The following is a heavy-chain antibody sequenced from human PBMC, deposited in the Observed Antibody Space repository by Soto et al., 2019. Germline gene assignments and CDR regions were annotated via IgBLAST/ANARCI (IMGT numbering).Heavy chain of an antibody. V-gene: IGHV4-34*01. Sequence: SETLSLTCAVYGGSFSGYYWSGIRQPPGKGLEWIGEINHSGSTNYNPSLKSRVTISVDTSKNQFSLKLGSVTAADTAVYYCARRVTIFGVVTYYFDYWGQGTLVTVSS. D-gene: IGHD3-3*01. J-gene: IGHJ4*02. CDR2: INHSGST. CDR1: GGSFSGYY. CDR3: ARRVTIFGVVTYYFDY.